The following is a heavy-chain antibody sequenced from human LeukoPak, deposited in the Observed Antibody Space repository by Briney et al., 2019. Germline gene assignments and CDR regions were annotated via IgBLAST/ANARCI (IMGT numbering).Heavy chain of an antibody. CDR2: ISTSSDV. J-gene: IGHJ5*02. CDR1: GFTFSNYA. D-gene: IGHD3-22*01. Sequence: GGSLRLSCAASGFTFSNYAMNWVRQAPGKGLEWVSLISTSSDVHYADSVKGRFTISRDNSKNTLYLQMNSLRVEDTALYYCAKDLDSTGYYGENWFDPWGQGTQVTVSS. CDR3: AKDLDSTGYYGENWFDP. V-gene: IGHV3-23*01.